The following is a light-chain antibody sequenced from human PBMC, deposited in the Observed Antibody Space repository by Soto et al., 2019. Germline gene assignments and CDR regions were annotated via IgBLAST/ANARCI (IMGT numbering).Light chain of an antibody. CDR2: DAS. V-gene: IGKV3-11*01. CDR3: QQRSNWPPWT. CDR1: QSVSSY. J-gene: IGKJ1*01. Sequence: EIVLTQSPATLSLSPGERATLSCRASQSVSSYLACYQQKPGQAPGLFIYDASNRATGIPARFSGSGTGTDFTLTINSLEPEDFALYYCQQRSNWPPWTFGQGTKVEIK.